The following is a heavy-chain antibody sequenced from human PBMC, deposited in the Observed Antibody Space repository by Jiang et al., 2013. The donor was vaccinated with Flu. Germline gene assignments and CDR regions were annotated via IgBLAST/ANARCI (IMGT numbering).Heavy chain of an antibody. J-gene: IGHJ4*02. CDR1: GYSISSGYY. V-gene: IGHV4-38-2*01. D-gene: IGHD3-16*01. CDR3: VRVDRGGNYFDY. Sequence: GPGLVRPSETLSLNCAVSGYSISSGYYWGWIRQPPGKGLEWIGSISPSGATYYNPSLRSRVTISIDTSENQFSLKLTSVTAADTAVCYCVRVDRGGNYFDYWGPGTLVTVSS. CDR2: ISPSGAT.